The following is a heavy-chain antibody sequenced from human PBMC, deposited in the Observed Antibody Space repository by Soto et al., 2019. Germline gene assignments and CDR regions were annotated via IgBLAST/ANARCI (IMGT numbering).Heavy chain of an antibody. Sequence: GGSLRLSCAASGFTFSSYAMSWVRQAPGKGLEWVSAISGSGGSTYYADSVKGRFTISRDNSKNTLYLQMNSLRAVDTAVYYCAKWDCSSTSCYISGYYYYYGMDVWGQGTTVTVSS. CDR2: ISGSGGST. CDR3: AKWDCSSTSCYISGYYYYYGMDV. CDR1: GFTFSSYA. V-gene: IGHV3-23*01. D-gene: IGHD2-2*02. J-gene: IGHJ6*02.